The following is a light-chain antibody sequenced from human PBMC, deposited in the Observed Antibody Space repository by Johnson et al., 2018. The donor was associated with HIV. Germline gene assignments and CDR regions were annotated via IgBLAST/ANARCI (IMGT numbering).Light chain of an antibody. J-gene: IGLJ1*01. CDR3: GAWDSSLSAHFV. CDR1: SSNIGNNY. V-gene: IGLV1-51*01. CDR2: DNN. Sequence: QSVLTQPPSVSAAPGQKVTISCSGSSSNIGNNYVSWYQQLPGTAPKLLIYDNNKRPSGIPDRFSASKSGTSATLVITGLQTGDEADYYCGAWDSSLSAHFVFGTVTKVTVL.